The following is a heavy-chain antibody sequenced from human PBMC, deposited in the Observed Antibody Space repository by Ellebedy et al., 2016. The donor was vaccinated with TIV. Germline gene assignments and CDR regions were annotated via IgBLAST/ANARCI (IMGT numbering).Heavy chain of an antibody. D-gene: IGHD6-19*01. J-gene: IGHJ5*02. Sequence: GESLKISCKTSGYTFTNYWIAWVRQRPGKGLEWMGFIYPRDSDTRYSPSSQGQVTISADKSINTVYLQWRSLQASDTAMYYCARMVYGSGWDGYFDPWGQGTLVTVSP. V-gene: IGHV5-51*01. CDR3: ARMVYGSGWDGYFDP. CDR1: GYTFTNYW. CDR2: IYPRDSDT.